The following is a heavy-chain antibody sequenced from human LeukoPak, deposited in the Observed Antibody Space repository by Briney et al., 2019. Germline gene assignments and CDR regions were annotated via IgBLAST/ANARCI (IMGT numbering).Heavy chain of an antibody. CDR3: ARADSGLFFDY. V-gene: IGHV3-48*03. CDR2: ISSSGSTI. D-gene: IGHD3-10*01. Sequence: GGSLRLSCAASGFTFSSYEMNWVRQAPGKGLEWVSYISSSGSTIYYADSVKGRFTISRDNAKNSLYLQMNSLRAEDTAVYYCARADSGLFFDYWGQGTLVTVSS. CDR1: GFTFSSYE. J-gene: IGHJ4*02.